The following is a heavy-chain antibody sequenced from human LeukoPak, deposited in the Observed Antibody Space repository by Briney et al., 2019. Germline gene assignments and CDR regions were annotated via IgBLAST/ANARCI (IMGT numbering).Heavy chain of an antibody. Sequence: SETLSLTCTASGGSISTYYWSWIRQPPGKGLEWIGYVYDSGSTNYNPSLKSRATISVDTSKNQFSLNLSSVTAADTAVYYCASASGGWEYFRHWGQGTLVTVSS. CDR3: ASASGGWEYFRH. D-gene: IGHD2-15*01. CDR2: VYDSGST. V-gene: IGHV4-59*01. J-gene: IGHJ1*01. CDR1: GGSISTYY.